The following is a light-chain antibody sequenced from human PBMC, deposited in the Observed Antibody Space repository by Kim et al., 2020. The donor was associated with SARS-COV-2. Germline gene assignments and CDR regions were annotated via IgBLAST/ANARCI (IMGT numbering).Light chain of an antibody. CDR3: NSRDSSGNHVV. J-gene: IGLJ2*01. CDR1: SLRSYY. V-gene: IGLV3-19*01. Sequence: SSELTQDPAVSVALGQTVRITCQGDSLRSYYASWYQQKPGQAPVLVIYGKNNRPSGIPDRFSGSSSGNTASLTITGAQADDEGDYYCNSRDSSGNHVVFG. CDR2: GKN.